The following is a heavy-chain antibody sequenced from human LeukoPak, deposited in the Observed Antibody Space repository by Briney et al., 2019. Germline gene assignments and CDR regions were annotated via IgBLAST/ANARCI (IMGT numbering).Heavy chain of an antibody. CDR1: GGSINSGSDY. Sequence: SETLSLTCTVSGGSINSGSDYWTWIRQPAGKGLEWIGRIHTTGSTTYNPSLESRVTISKDTSNNRFSLKLSSVTAADTAVYYCASVTGDYGDYRFGYGMDVWGQGTTVTVSS. V-gene: IGHV4-61*02. D-gene: IGHD4-17*01. J-gene: IGHJ6*02. CDR2: IHTTGST. CDR3: ASVTGDYGDYRFGYGMDV.